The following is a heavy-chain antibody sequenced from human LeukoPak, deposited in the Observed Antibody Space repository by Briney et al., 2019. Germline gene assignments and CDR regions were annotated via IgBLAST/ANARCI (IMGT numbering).Heavy chain of an antibody. V-gene: IGHV3-11*01. CDR1: GFMFSDYY. Sequence: GGSLRLSCAASGFMFSDYYMVWIRQAPGKGLGWIAYISSGGDTFFYADSVKGRFTISRDNSGDSLYLQMNSLRAEDTAVYYCARGDGVYDYVWGRSYWGQGTLVTVSS. J-gene: IGHJ4*02. CDR2: ISSGGDTF. D-gene: IGHD3-16*01. CDR3: ARGDGVYDYVWGRSY.